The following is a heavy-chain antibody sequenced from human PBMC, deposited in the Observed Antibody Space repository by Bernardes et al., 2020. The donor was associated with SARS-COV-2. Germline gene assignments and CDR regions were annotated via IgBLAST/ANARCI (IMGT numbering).Heavy chain of an antibody. CDR2: ISYDGSNK. Sequence: GGSLRLSCAASGFTFSSYGMHWVRQAPGKGLEWVAVISYDGSNKYYADSVKGRFTISRDNSKNTLYLQMNSLIPEDTAVYYCAKDRGGSYYAGDWGQGTLVTVSS. CDR1: GFTFSSYG. CDR3: AKDRGGSYYAGD. J-gene: IGHJ4*02. D-gene: IGHD1-26*01. V-gene: IGHV3-30*18.